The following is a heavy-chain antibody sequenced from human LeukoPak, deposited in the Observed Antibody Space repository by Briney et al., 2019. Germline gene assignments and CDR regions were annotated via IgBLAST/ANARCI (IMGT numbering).Heavy chain of an antibody. D-gene: IGHD3-10*02. CDR3: AELGITMIGGV. V-gene: IGHV3-48*03. CDR1: GFTFSSYE. J-gene: IGHJ6*04. CDR2: ISSSGSTI. Sequence: GGSLRLSCAASGFTFSSYEMNWVRQAPGKGLEWVSYISSSGSTIYYADSVRGLFTISRDNAKNSLYLQMNRLRAEDTAVYYCAELGITMIGGVWGKGTTVTISS.